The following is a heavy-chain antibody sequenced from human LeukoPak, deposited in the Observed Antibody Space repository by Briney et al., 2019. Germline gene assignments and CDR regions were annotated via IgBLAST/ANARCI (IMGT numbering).Heavy chain of an antibody. CDR2: IYPGDSDT. J-gene: IGHJ3*02. D-gene: IGHD3-22*01. Sequence: GESLKISCKGSGYSFTSYWIGWVRQMPGKGLEWMGIIYPGDSDTRYSPSFQGQVTISADKSISTAYLQWSSLKASDTAMYYRARTAHYYDSSGYYFDAFDIWGQGTMVTVSS. V-gene: IGHV5-51*01. CDR3: ARTAHYYDSSGYYFDAFDI. CDR1: GYSFTSYW.